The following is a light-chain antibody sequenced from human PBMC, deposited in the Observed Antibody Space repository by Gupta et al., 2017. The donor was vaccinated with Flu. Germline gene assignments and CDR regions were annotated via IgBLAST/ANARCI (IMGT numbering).Light chain of an antibody. V-gene: IGLV1-51*02. Sequence: KVTISCSGSCSNIGNNDVAWYQQLPGTAPKLLIYDNNKRPSGIPDRFSGSKSDTSATLAITGLQTGDEADYYCGTWDSSLGAGVFGGGTKLTVL. CDR2: DNN. J-gene: IGLJ3*02. CDR1: CSNIGNND. CDR3: GTWDSSLGAGV.